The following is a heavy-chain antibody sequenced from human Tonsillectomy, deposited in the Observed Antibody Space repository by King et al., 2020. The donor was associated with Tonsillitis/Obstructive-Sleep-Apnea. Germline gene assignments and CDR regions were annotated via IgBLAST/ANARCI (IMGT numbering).Heavy chain of an antibody. CDR3: ARDSRSHYYDTSGYYTFEY. J-gene: IGHJ4*02. V-gene: IGHV1-18*01. Sequence: EQLVQSGAEVKKPGASVKVSCKASGYTFTTYGISWVRQAPGQGLEWMGWISAYNGDTNYAQKLQDRVTMTTDTSTSTAYMEVRSLRSDDTAVYYCARDSRSHYYDTSGYYTFEYWGQGTLVTVSS. D-gene: IGHD3-22*01. CDR2: ISAYNGDT. CDR1: GYTFTTYG.